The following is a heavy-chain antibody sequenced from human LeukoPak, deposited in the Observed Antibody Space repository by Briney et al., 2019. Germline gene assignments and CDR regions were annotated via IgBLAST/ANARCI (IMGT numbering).Heavy chain of an antibody. CDR1: GYSLTSYW. CDR3: ARRAYSSSWYYSMDV. CDR2: IDPSDSYT. D-gene: IGHD6-13*01. V-gene: IGHV5-10-1*01. Sequence: GESLKISCKGSGYSLTSYWISWVRQMPGKGLEWMGRIDPSDSYTNYSPSFQGHVTISADKSISTAYLQWSSLKASDTAMYYCARRAYSSSWYYSMDVWGQGTTVTVSS. J-gene: IGHJ6*02.